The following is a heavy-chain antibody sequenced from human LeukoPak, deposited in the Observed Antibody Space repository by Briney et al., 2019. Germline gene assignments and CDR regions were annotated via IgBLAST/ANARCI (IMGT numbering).Heavy chain of an antibody. CDR3: AKDYRGRSLVGATPLGYFDL. D-gene: IGHD1-26*01. J-gene: IGHJ2*01. V-gene: IGHV3-30*02. Sequence: GGSLRLSCAASGFTFSDSYMSWIRQAPGKGLEWVAFIRNDGSNKYYADSVKGRFTISRDNSKNTLYLQMNSLRAEDTAVYYCAKDYRGRSLVGATPLGYFDLWGRGTLVTVSS. CDR1: GFTFSDSY. CDR2: IRNDGSNK.